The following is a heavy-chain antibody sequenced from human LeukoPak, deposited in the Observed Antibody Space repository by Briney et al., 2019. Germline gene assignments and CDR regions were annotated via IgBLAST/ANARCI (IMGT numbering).Heavy chain of an antibody. V-gene: IGHV1-18*01. Sequence: GSVKVSCKASDYTFTTFGISWVRQAPGQGPEWMGWISPHTGNTNYAPKFQGRVTMTTDTSTSTTYMNVRSLTSDDTAVYYCGRDHRAQYYNSRGYVDYWGQGTMVTVSS. CDR1: DYTFTTFG. CDR2: ISPHTGNT. D-gene: IGHD3-22*01. CDR3: GRDHRAQYYNSRGYVDY. J-gene: IGHJ4*02.